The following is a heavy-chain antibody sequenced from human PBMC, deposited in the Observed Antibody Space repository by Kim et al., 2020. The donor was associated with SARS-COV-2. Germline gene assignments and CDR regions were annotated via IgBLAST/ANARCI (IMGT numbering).Heavy chain of an antibody. CDR3: ARGSPTTVTPWDY. Sequence: GGSLRLFCEASGFAVSSNYMSWVRQAPGEGPEWISVFYATGGTHYAESLRGRFTISRDTSKNTLYLQINSLRTEDTAMYYCARGSPTTVTPWDYWGRGTLVTVSS. CDR2: FYATGGT. CDR1: GFAVSSNY. D-gene: IGHD4-17*01. V-gene: IGHV3-53*01. J-gene: IGHJ4*02.